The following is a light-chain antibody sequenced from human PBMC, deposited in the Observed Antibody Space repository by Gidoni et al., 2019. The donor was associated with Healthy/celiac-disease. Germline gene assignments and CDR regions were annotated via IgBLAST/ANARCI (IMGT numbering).Light chain of an antibody. CDR3: QQYGSSPT. V-gene: IGKV3-20*01. CDR2: GAS. J-gene: IGKJ2*01. Sequence: EIVLTQSPGTLSLSPGERATLSCRASQSVSSSYLAWYQQKPLQAPRLLIYGASSRATGIPDRFSGSGSGTDFTLTISRLEPEDFAVYYCQQYGSSPTFXQXTKLEIK. CDR1: QSVSSSY.